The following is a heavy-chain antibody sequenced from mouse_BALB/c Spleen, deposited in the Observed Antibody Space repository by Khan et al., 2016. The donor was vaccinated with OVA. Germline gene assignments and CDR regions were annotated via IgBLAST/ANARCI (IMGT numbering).Heavy chain of an antibody. V-gene: IGHV2-6-5*01. CDR2: IWVSGSK. CDR1: GFSLTDYA. Sequence: QVQLKEPGPGLVAPSQSLSITCTVSGFSLTDYAVSWIRQPPGKGLEWLGVIWVSGSKYYNSVLKPRLSISKDNSKSQVFLKMNSLQTDDTAMYFCARDPPYYSMDYWGQGTSVTVSS. CDR3: ARDPPYYSMDY. J-gene: IGHJ4*01.